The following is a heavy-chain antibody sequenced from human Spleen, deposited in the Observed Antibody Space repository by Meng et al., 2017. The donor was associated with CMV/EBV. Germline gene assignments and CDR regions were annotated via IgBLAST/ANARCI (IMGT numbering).Heavy chain of an antibody. J-gene: IGHJ4*02. D-gene: IGHD4-17*01. CDR1: GVNIDDYG. CDR2: INWTGGST. Sequence: EGELVEAGGGVGRPGGSLSPTCAAAGVNIDDYGMSRLRQAPVKGLEWVSGINWTGGSTGYADSVKGRFTNSRDNAKNSLYLQMNSLRAEDTALYHCARTSDYGDYSGEWGQGTLVTVSS. CDR3: ARTSDYGDYSGE. V-gene: IGHV3-20*01.